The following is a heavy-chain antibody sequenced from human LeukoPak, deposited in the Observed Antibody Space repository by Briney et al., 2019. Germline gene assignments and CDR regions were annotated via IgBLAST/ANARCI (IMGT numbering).Heavy chain of an antibody. CDR2: SRNKANSYTT. CDR3: ARASGSYVGYYFDY. D-gene: IGHD1-26*01. Sequence: PGGSLRLSCAASGFTFSDYYMDWVRQAPGKGLEWVGRSRNKANSYTTQHAASVKDRFTISRDGSENSLYLQMNGLKTEDTAVYYCARASGSYVGYYFDYWGQGALVTVSS. CDR1: GFTFSDYY. J-gene: IGHJ4*02. V-gene: IGHV3-72*01.